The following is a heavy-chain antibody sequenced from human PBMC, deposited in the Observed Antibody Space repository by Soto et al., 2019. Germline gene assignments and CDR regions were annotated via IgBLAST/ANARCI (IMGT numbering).Heavy chain of an antibody. CDR3: ARAGLVAATEDAFDI. J-gene: IGHJ3*02. CDR1: GFTFSSYW. V-gene: IGHV3-7*01. CDR2: IKQDGSEK. Sequence: PGGSLRLSCAASGFTFSSYWMSWVRQAPGKGLEWVANIKQDGSEKYYVDSVKGRFTISRGNAKSSLYLQMNSLRAEDTAVYYCARAGLVAATEDAFDIWGQGTMVTVSS. D-gene: IGHD2-15*01.